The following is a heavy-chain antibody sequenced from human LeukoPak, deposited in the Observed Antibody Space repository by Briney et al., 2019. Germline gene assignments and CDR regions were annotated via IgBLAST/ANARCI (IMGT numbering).Heavy chain of an antibody. D-gene: IGHD5-18*01. J-gene: IGHJ6*02. CDR1: GGSISSGDYY. V-gene: IGHV4-30-4*01. CDR2: IYYSGST. Sequence: SQTLSLTCTVSGGSISSGDYYWSWIRQPPGKGLERIGYIYYSGSTYYNPSLKSRVTISVDTSKNQFSLKLSSVTAADTAVYYCARGVDTAMYNYYAMDVWGQGTTVTVSS. CDR3: ARGVDTAMYNYYAMDV.